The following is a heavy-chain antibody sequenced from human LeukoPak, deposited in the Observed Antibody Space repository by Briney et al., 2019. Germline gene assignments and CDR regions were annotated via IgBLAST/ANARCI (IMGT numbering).Heavy chain of an antibody. J-gene: IGHJ4*02. V-gene: IGHV5-51*01. CDR1: GYSFTSYW. CDR2: IYPGDSDT. Sequence: GESLKISCKGSGYSFTSYWIGWLRQMPGKGLEWMGIIYPGDSDTRYSPSFQGQVTISADKSISTAYLQWSSLKASDTAMYYCARRAPYCGGDCYSLFDYWGQGTLVTVSS. CDR3: ARRAPYCGGDCYSLFDY. D-gene: IGHD2-21*02.